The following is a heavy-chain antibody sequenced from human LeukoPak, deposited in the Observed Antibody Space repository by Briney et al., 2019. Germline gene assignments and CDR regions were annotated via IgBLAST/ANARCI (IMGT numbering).Heavy chain of an antibody. J-gene: IGHJ4*02. V-gene: IGHV3-74*01. CDR2: INSDGSST. D-gene: IGHD3-10*01. Sequence: GGSLRLSCAASGFTFSSYWMHWVRQAPGKGLVWVSRINSDGSSTSYADSVKGRFTISRDNAKNTLYLQMNSLRAEDTAVYYCARELGGGSGSYLFDYWGQGTLVTASS. CDR1: GFTFSSYW. CDR3: ARELGGGSGSYLFDY.